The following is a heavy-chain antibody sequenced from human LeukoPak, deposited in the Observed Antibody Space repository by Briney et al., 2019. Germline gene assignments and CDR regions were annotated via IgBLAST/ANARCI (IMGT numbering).Heavy chain of an antibody. CDR3: ARGYYYDSSGYSY. CDR1: GGSFSGYY. V-gene: IGHV4-34*01. D-gene: IGHD3-22*01. CDR2: INHSGST. Sequence: PSETLSLICAVYGGSFSGYYWSWIRQPPGKGLEWIGEINHSGSTNYNPSLKSRVTISVDTSKNQFSLKLSSVTAADTAVYYCARGYYYDSSGYSYWGQGTLVTVSS. J-gene: IGHJ4*02.